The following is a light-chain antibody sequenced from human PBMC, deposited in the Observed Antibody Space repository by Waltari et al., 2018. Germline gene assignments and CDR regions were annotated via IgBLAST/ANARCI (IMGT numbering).Light chain of an antibody. J-gene: IGKJ2*01. CDR1: QSISSW. CDR3: QQYNSYPYT. CDR2: KAS. V-gene: IGKV1-5*03. Sequence: DIQMTQSPSTLSASVGDRVTIPFRASQSISSWLAWYQQKPGKAPKLLIYKASSLESGVPSRCSGSGSGTEFTLTISSLQPDDFATYYCQQYNSYPYTFGQGTKLEIK.